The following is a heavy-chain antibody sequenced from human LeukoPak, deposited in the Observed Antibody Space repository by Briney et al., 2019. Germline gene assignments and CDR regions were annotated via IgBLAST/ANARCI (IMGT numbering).Heavy chain of an antibody. CDR2: IIPNSGGT. V-gene: IGHV1-2*02. Sequence: ASVKVSCKSSGYTFTGNYIHWVRQAPGQGLEWMGWIIPNSGGTNYAQKFQGRVAMTRDTSISTAYMELSSLRSDDTAVYYCARDQGVTDPPPYGLDVWGQGTTVTVSS. J-gene: IGHJ6*02. CDR1: GYTFTGNY. CDR3: ARDQGVTDPPPYGLDV. D-gene: IGHD4-23*01.